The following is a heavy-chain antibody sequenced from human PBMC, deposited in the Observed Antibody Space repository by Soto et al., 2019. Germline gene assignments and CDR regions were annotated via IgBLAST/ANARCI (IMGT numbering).Heavy chain of an antibody. J-gene: IGHJ5*02. CDR3: TTDGIVLMVYAPPLGWSNP. CDR1: GFTFSNAW. D-gene: IGHD2-8*01. CDR2: IKSKTDGGTT. Sequence: EVQLVESGGGLVKPGGSLRLSCAASGFTFSNAWMSWVRQAPGKGLEWVGRIKSKTDGGTTDYAAPVKGRFTISRDDSKNTLYLQMNSLKTEDTAVYYSTTDGIVLMVYAPPLGWSNPWGQGTLVTVSS. V-gene: IGHV3-15*01.